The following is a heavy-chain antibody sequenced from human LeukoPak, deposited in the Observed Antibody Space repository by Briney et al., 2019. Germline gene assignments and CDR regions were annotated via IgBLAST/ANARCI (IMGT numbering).Heavy chain of an antibody. D-gene: IGHD3-3*01. J-gene: IGHJ3*02. CDR2: FDPEDGET. V-gene: IGHV1-24*01. CDR1: GYTLTELS. Sequence: ASVKVSCKVSGYTLTELSMHWVRQAPGKGLEWMGGFDPEDGETIYAQKFQGRVTMTEDTSTDTAYVELSSLRSEDTAVYYCAAPFWSGYHDAFDIWGQGTMVTVSS. CDR3: AAPFWSGYHDAFDI.